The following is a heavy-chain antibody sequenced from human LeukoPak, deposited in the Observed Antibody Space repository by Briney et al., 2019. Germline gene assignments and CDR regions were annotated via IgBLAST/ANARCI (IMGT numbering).Heavy chain of an antibody. J-gene: IGHJ6*03. CDR3: ARGIVEGYSYGWFYYMDV. V-gene: IGHV4-59*01. CDR2: IFRSGST. CDR1: GGSISSYY. D-gene: IGHD5-18*01. Sequence: SETLSLTCTVPGGSISSYYWNWMRQPPGKGMEWIGYIFRSGSTNYNPSLKSRVTISVDTSKNHFSLNLGSVTAADTAVYYCARGIVEGYSYGWFYYMDVWGKGTTVTVSS.